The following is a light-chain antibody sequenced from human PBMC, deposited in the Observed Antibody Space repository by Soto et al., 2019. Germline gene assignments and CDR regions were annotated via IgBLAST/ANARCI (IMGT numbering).Light chain of an antibody. Sequence: EIVLTQSPGTLSLSPGEIATLSCRASQSVSSSYLAWYQQKPGQAPRLLIYGASSRATGIPDRFSGSGSGTDFTLTISRLEPEDFGVYYCQQYGSSPRTFGQGTKVEIK. CDR3: QQYGSSPRT. V-gene: IGKV3-20*01. CDR2: GAS. J-gene: IGKJ1*01. CDR1: QSVSSSY.